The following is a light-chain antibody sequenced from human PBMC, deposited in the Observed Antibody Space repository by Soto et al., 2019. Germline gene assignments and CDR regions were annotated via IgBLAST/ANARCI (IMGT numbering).Light chain of an antibody. CDR3: QQSYSTPIT. V-gene: IGKV1-39*01. J-gene: IGKJ5*01. Sequence: DIQMTQSPSSLSASVEDRVIITCRASQSISNHLNWYQQKPGKAPKLLIFAASSLQSGVPSRFSGSGSGTDFTLTISSLQPEDSATYYCQQSYSTPITFGQGTRLEIK. CDR1: QSISNH. CDR2: AAS.